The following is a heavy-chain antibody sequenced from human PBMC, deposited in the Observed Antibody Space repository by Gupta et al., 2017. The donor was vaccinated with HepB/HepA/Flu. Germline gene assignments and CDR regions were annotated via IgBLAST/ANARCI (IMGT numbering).Heavy chain of an antibody. CDR3: ARIPVIHDYSGVSDY. Sequence: EVKLVESGGGLVHPGGSLRLSCAASGFTFSSYSMNWVSQAPGKGLEWVSSISSGSSKIYYADSVKGRFTISRDNAKNSLYLQMNSLRGEDTAVYYCARIPVIHDYSGVSDYWGQGTLVTVSS. J-gene: IGHJ4*02. D-gene: IGHD4-11*01. V-gene: IGHV3-21*01. CDR1: GFTFSSYS. CDR2: ISSGSSKI.